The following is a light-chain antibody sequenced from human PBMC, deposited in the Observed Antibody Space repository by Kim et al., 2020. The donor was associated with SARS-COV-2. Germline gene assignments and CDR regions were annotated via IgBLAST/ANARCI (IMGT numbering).Light chain of an antibody. V-gene: IGLV3-19*01. J-gene: IGLJ2*01. CDR3: NSRDSSGNHVV. CDR2: GKN. Sequence: ALGQTVRITCKGDSLRSYYESWYQQKPGQAHVLVIYGKNNRPSGIPDRFSGSSSGNTASLTITGAQAEDEADYYCNSRDSSGNHVVFGGGTQLTVL. CDR1: SLRSYY.